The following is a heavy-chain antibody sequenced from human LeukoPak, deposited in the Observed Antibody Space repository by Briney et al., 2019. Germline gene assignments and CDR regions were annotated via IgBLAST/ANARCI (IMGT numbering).Heavy chain of an antibody. D-gene: IGHD3-3*01. V-gene: IGHV3-23*01. CDR3: ARAGEWSLNFDY. CDR1: EFTFSNYV. Sequence: GGSLRLSCAASEFTFSNYVMNWVRQAPGKGLEWVSSIRQSGDITYYADSVKGRFIISRDNSKNTLYLQMNSLRADDTAVYYCARAGEWSLNFDYWGQGTLVTVSS. J-gene: IGHJ4*02. CDR2: IRQSGDIT.